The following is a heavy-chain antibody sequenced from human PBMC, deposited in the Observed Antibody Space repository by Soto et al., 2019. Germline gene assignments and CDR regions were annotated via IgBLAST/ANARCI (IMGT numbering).Heavy chain of an antibody. CDR2: INPSGST. D-gene: IGHD3-10*02. Sequence: QVQLQKWGAGLLQPSETLSLTCTVYYGSSIGYYWSWVRQPPGKGLEWSGEINPSGSTNYNPSRKNRVTISVDTCNNPFSLHVNSVTDADTAVYYCARGRLTMLHWCQETMVTVSS. CDR1: YGSSIGYY. CDR3: ARGRLTMLH. J-gene: IGHJ4*02. V-gene: IGHV4-34*01.